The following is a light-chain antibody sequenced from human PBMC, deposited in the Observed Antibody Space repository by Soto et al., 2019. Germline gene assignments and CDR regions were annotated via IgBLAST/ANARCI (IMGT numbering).Light chain of an antibody. CDR1: SSNIGSNT. V-gene: IGLV1-44*01. J-gene: IGLJ3*02. CDR3: AALDDSLNGRV. CDR2: SNN. Sequence: QSVLTQPPSASGTPGQRVTISCSGSSSNIGSNTVNWYQQLPGTAPKLLIYSNNQRPSGVPDRFSGSKSGTSASLAISGLQSADDADYSCAALDDSLNGRVFGGGTKLTVL.